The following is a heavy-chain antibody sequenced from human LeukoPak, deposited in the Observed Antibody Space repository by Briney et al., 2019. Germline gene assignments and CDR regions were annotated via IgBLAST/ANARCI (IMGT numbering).Heavy chain of an antibody. CDR3: ARAGTSSSFLGYYYYYYMDV. Sequence: GGSLRLSCAASGFIFSSYSMDWVRQVPGKGLEWVSFISSKSSYIYYADSVKGRFTISRDNAKNSLYLEINSLRAEDTAVYYCARAGTSSSFLGYYYYYYMDVWGKGTTVTVSS. D-gene: IGHD6-6*01. CDR1: GFIFSSYS. CDR2: ISSKSSYI. V-gene: IGHV3-21*01. J-gene: IGHJ6*03.